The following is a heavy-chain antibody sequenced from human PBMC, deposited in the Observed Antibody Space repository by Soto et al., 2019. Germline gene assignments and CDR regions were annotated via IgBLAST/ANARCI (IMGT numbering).Heavy chain of an antibody. J-gene: IGHJ4*02. CDR2: ISPYSENT. V-gene: IGHV1-18*01. D-gene: IGHD3-22*01. Sequence: QVQLVQSGGEVKKPGASVKVSCKASNYSFTTYGISWVRQAPGQGLEWMGWISPYSENTNYARKFQDRVTLTTDSSTNTAYMELKSLRSDDTAVYFCARDTYFDNSGYYYDYWGQRTLVTVSS. CDR3: ARDTYFDNSGYYYDY. CDR1: NYSFTTYG.